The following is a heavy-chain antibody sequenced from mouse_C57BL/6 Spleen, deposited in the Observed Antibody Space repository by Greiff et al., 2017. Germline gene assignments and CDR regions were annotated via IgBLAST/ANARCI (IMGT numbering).Heavy chain of an antibody. CDR2: ISSGSSTV. V-gene: IGHV5-17*01. D-gene: IGHD1-3*01. Sequence: EVMLVESGGGLVKPGGSLKLSCAASGFTFSDYGMHWVRQAPEKGLEWVAYISSGSSTVYYADTVKGRFPISRDNAKNTLFLQMTSLRSEDTAMYYCAKSNSFDYWGQGTTLTVSS. CDR1: GFTFSDYG. CDR3: AKSNSFDY. J-gene: IGHJ2*01.